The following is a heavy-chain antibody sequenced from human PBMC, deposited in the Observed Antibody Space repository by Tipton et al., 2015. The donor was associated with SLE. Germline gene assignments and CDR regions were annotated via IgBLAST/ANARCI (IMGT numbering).Heavy chain of an antibody. J-gene: IGHJ4*02. D-gene: IGHD2-21*01. V-gene: IGHV4-34*01. CDR3: ARYIVVVRYFDY. CDR1: GGSFSSYY. CDR2: INHSGST. Sequence: TLSLTCAVYGGSFSSYYWSWIRQPPGKGLEWIGEINHSGSTNYNPSLKSRVTISVDTSKNQFSLKLGSVTAADTAVYYCARYIVVVRYFDYWGQGTLVTVSS.